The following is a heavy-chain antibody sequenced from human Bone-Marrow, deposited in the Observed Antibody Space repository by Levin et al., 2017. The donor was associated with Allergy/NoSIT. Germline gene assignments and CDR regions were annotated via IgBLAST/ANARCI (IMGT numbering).Heavy chain of an antibody. V-gene: IGHV4-31*03. J-gene: IGHJ5*02. CDR2: IYYSGST. D-gene: IGHD2-15*01. Sequence: SCTVSGGSISSGGYYWSWIRQHPGKGLEWIGYIYYSGSTYYNPSLKSRVTISVDTSKNQFSLKLSSVTAADTAVYYCARVGVGCSGGSCYSEIPLNWFDPWGQGTLVTVSS. CDR1: GGSISSGGYY. CDR3: ARVGVGCSGGSCYSEIPLNWFDP.